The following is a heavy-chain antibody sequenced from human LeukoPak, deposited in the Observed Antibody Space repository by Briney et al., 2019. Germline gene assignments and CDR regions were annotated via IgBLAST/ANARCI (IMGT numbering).Heavy chain of an antibody. CDR3: ARVVPDGYSDY. V-gene: IGHV4-59*01. J-gene: IGHJ4*02. Sequence: KPSETLSLTCTVSGGSISYYYWSWIRQPPGKGLEWIGYVYYSGSTKYNPSLTSRLTISVDTSMHQFSLKLSSVTAADTAVYYCARVVPDGYSDYWGQGTLVTVSS. CDR1: GGSISYYY. D-gene: IGHD5-24*01. CDR2: VYYSGST.